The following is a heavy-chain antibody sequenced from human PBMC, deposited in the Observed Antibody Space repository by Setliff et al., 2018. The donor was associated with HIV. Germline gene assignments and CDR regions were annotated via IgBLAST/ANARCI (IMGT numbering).Heavy chain of an antibody. Sequence: GGSLRLSCAASGFTFSDYYMDWVRQAPGKGLEWVGRTRNKANTYTTKYAASVKGRFTISRDDSKNTLYLQMNSLRAEDTAVYYCTNLWAHGSGTYLYYFDYWGQGTLVTVS. V-gene: IGHV3-72*01. D-gene: IGHD3-10*01. CDR3: TNLWAHGSGTYLYYFDY. CDR2: TRNKANTYTT. J-gene: IGHJ4*02. CDR1: GFTFSDYY.